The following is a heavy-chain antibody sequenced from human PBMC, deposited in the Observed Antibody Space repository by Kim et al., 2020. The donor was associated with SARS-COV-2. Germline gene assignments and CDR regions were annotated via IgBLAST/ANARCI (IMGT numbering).Heavy chain of an antibody. V-gene: IGHV3-30*07. CDR3: ARVSYYGSGSYPFDYGMDV. J-gene: IGHJ6*02. Sequence: GRFTISRGNSKNTLYLQMNSLRAEDTAVYYCARVSYYGSGSYPFDYGMDVWGQGTTVTVSS. D-gene: IGHD3-10*01.